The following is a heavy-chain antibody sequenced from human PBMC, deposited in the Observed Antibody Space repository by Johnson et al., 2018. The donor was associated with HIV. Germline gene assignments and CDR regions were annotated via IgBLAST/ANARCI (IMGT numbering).Heavy chain of an antibody. Sequence: QVQLVESGGDLVRPGGSLRLSCAASGFTFSDYYMNWIRQAPGKGLDWVSYISSSGSTIYYADSVKGRFTISRDNSKNTLYLQMNGLRPEDTAVYYCAKDEAQTLASAGRDAFDFWGQGTAVTV. CDR1: GFTFSDYY. D-gene: IGHD6-13*01. V-gene: IGHV3-11*04. CDR2: ISSSGSTI. CDR3: AKDEAQTLASAGRDAFDF. J-gene: IGHJ3*01.